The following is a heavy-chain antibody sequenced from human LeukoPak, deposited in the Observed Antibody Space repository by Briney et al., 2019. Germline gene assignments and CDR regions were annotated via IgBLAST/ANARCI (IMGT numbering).Heavy chain of an antibody. CDR1: GFTFSSYA. J-gene: IGHJ3*02. Sequence: GGSLRLSCAASGFTFSSYAMSWVRQAPGKGLEWVSAISGSGGSTYYAGSVQGRFIISRDISKNTLYLQMNNLRAEDSALYYCARGGRGSAAVVVPRSFDIWGQGTMVTVSS. V-gene: IGHV3-23*01. CDR3: ARGGRGSAAVVVPRSFDI. CDR2: ISGSGGST. D-gene: IGHD3-22*01.